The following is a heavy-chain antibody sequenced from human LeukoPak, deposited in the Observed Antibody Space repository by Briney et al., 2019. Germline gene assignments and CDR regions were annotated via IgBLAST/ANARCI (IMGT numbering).Heavy chain of an antibody. CDR2: IYASGNT. Sequence: SETLSLTCTVSGDSITGFYWNWIRQPPGKGLEWIGRIYASGNTNYNPSLKSRLTMSIDTSKNQFSLRLSSVTAADTAVYYCAREDPLVAARGLDYWGQGTLVTVSS. V-gene: IGHV4-4*07. J-gene: IGHJ4*02. CDR1: GDSITGFY. CDR3: AREDPLVAARGLDY. D-gene: IGHD2-15*01.